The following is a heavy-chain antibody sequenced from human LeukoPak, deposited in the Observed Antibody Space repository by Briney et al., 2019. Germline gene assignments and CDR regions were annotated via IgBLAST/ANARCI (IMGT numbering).Heavy chain of an antibody. CDR3: ARRPISSSWYLFSFAPDY. CDR2: INSDGSST. V-gene: IGHV3-74*01. CDR1: GFTFSSYW. D-gene: IGHD6-13*01. J-gene: IGHJ4*02. Sequence: PGGSLRLSCAASGFTFSSYWMHWVRQAPGKGLVWVSRINSDGSSTSYADSVKGRFTISRDNAKNTLYLQMNSLRAEDTAVYYCARRPISSSWYLFSFAPDYWGQGTLVTVSS.